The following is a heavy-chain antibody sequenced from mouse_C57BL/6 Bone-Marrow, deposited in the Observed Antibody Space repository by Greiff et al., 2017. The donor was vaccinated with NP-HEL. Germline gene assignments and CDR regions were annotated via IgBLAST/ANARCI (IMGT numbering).Heavy chain of an antibody. CDR3: AREADYDFY. D-gene: IGHD2-4*01. CDR2: IDPSDSYP. V-gene: IGHV1-69*01. Sequence: QVQLQQPGAELVMPGASVKLSCKASGYTFTSYWMHWVKQRPGQGLEWIGEIDPSDSYPNYNQKFKGKSTLTVDNSSSTAYMQLSSLTSEDSAVYYCAREADYDFYWGQGTTLTVSS. J-gene: IGHJ2*01. CDR1: GYTFTSYW.